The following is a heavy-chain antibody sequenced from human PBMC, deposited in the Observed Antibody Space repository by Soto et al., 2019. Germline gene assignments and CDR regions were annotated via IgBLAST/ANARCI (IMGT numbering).Heavy chain of an antibody. J-gene: IGHJ6*02. Sequence: PGGSLRLSCAASGFTFSSYGMHWVRQAPGKGLEWVAVISYDGSNKYYADSVKGRFTISRDNSKNTLYLQMNSLRAEDTAVYYCAKDAPLFHIAAAGRTAGMDVWGQGTTVT. CDR2: ISYDGSNK. CDR3: AKDAPLFHIAAAGRTAGMDV. D-gene: IGHD6-13*01. V-gene: IGHV3-30*18. CDR1: GFTFSSYG.